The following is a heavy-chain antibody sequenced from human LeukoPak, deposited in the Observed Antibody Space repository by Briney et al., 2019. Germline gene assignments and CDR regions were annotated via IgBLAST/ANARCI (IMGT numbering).Heavy chain of an antibody. CDR3: ARNGDNGAIDY. Sequence: GASVKVPCKASGYTFTAYTTHWVRQAPGQGLEWMGIINPSGGGTTYAQKFLGRVTMTRDTSTSTVYMELSSLRSEDTAVYYCARNGDNGAIDYWGQGTLVTVSS. J-gene: IGHJ4*02. CDR1: GYTFTAYT. CDR2: INPSGGGT. D-gene: IGHD4/OR15-4a*01. V-gene: IGHV1-46*01.